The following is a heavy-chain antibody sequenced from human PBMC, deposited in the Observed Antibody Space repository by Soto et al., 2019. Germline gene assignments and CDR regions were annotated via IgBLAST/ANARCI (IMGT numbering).Heavy chain of an antibody. CDR2: INSDASST. J-gene: IGHJ3*01. V-gene: IGHV3-74*01. D-gene: IGHD1-26*01. CDR1: GFTFSNYW. Sequence: EVQLVESGGGLVQPGGSLRLSCAASGFTFSNYWMHWVRQAPVKGLVWVSRINSDASSTAYADSVKGRFTISRDNAKNTLFLQMNSLRAEDTAVYYCARDPKWVGDSFAFDVWGQGTMVTVSS. CDR3: ARDPKWVGDSFAFDV.